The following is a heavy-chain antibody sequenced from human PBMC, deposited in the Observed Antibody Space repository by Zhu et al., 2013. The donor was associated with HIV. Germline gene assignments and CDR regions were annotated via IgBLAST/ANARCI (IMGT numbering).Heavy chain of an antibody. D-gene: IGHD2-15*01. J-gene: IGHJ4*02. V-gene: IGHV1-18*01. CDR1: GYTFTSYG. Sequence: QVQLVQSGAEVKKPGASVKVSCKASGYTFTSYGISWVRQAPGQGLEWMGWISAYNGNTNYAQKLQGRVTMTTDTSTSTAYMELRSLRSDDTAVYYCAREPPGYCSGGSCYSDPRGDFDYWGQGTLVTVSS. CDR2: ISAYNGNT. CDR3: AREPPGYCSGGSCYSDPRGDFDY.